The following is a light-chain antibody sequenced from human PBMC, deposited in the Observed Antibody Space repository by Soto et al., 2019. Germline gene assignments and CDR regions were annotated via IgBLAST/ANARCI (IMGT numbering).Light chain of an antibody. CDR1: QGISSY. V-gene: IGKV1-9*01. J-gene: IGKJ1*01. CDR3: QQLNSYPRT. CDR2: AAS. Sequence: DIQSTQSPSFLSASVGDRVTITCRASQGISSYLAWYQQKPGKAPKLLIYAASTLQSGVPSRFSGSGSGTEFTLTISSLQPEDFATYYCQQLNSYPRTSGQGTKVDIK.